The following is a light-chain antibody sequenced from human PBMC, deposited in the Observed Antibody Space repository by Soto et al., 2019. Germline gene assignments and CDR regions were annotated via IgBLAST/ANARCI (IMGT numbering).Light chain of an antibody. CDR3: QQYNNWPMWT. V-gene: IGKV3-15*01. CDR1: QS. J-gene: IGKJ1*01. Sequence: VMTHSPDSLAVSLGERAPINCKSSQSPGQAPRLLIYGASTRATGIPARFSGSVSGTEFTLTINSLQSEDFAVYYCQQYNNWPMWTFGQGTKVDIK. CDR2: GAS.